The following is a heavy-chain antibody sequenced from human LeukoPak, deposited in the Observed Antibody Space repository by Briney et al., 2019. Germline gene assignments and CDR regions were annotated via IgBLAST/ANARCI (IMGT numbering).Heavy chain of an antibody. J-gene: IGHJ5*02. Sequence: GGFLGLSCAASGFTFSSYAMSWVRQAPGKGLEWVSAISGSGGSTFYADSVKGRFTMSRDNSKNTLYLQMNSLRAEDTAVYYCAKEASYCTNGVCYSRIFDTWGQGTLVTVSS. CDR3: AKEASYCTNGVCYSRIFDT. CDR2: ISGSGGST. CDR1: GFTFSSYA. V-gene: IGHV3-23*01. D-gene: IGHD2-8*01.